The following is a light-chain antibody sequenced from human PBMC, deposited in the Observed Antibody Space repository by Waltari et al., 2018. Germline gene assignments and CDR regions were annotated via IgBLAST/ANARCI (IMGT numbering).Light chain of an antibody. CDR3: NSRDTRGNHFVV. CDR1: HLRSYF. CDR2: DKD. J-gene: IGLJ2*01. V-gene: IGLV3-19*01. Sequence: SSELTPDPAVSVALGQTVRITCQGDHLRSYFVSWYQQKPGQAPMLVIYDKDNRPSGIPERFSGSSSGNIASLTITGAQAEDEADYYCNSRDTRGNHFVVFGGGTKLTVL.